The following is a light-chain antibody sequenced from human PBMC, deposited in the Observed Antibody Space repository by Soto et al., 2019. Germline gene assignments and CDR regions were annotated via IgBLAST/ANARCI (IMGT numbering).Light chain of an antibody. J-gene: IGLJ2*01. V-gene: IGLV1-44*01. CDR3: EAWDDSMNGDVV. Sequence: QSVLTQPPSASGTPGQRVTISCSGSSSNIGSNTVNWYQQLPGTAPKLLIYSNNQRPSGVPDRFSGSKSGTSASLAISGLHGDVEADYCCEAWDDSMNGDVVFGGGPQLTAL. CDR1: SSNIGSNT. CDR2: SNN.